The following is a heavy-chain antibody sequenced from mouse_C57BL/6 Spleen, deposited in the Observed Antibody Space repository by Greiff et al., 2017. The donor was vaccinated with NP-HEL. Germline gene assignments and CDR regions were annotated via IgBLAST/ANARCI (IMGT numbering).Heavy chain of an antibody. CDR3: AREGFTTVVARYFDV. CDR2: ISYDGSN. CDR1: GYSITSGYY. Sequence: EVQLQESGPGLVKPSQSLSLTCSVTGYSITSGYYWNWIRQFPGNKLEWMGYISYDGSNNYNPSLKNRISITRDTSKNQFFLKLNSVTTEDTATYYCAREGFTTVVARYFDVWGTGTTVTVSS. D-gene: IGHD1-1*01. V-gene: IGHV3-6*01. J-gene: IGHJ1*03.